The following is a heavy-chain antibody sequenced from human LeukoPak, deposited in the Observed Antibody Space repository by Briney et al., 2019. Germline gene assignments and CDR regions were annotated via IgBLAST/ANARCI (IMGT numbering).Heavy chain of an antibody. J-gene: IGHJ2*01. D-gene: IGHD3-10*01. CDR3: AKGGSLWHFDL. Sequence: GGSLRLSCAASGFIFDDYAMHWVRQAPGKGLEWVSGISWNSGSIGYADSVKGRFTISRDNAKNSLYLQMNSLRAEDTALYYCAKGGSLWHFDLWGRGTLVTVSS. CDR2: ISWNSGSI. V-gene: IGHV3-9*01. CDR1: GFIFDDYA.